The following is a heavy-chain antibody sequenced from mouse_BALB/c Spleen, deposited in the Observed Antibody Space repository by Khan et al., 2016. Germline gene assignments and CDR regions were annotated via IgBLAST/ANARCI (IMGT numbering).Heavy chain of an antibody. D-gene: IGHD2-14*01. V-gene: IGHV4-1*02. Sequence: EVKLLESGGGLVQPGGSLKLSCAASGFDFSRYWMSWVRQAPGKGLEWIGEINPDSNTINYTPSLKDKFIISRDNAKNTLYLQMSKVRSEDTACGYCARAGYDGYLVNWGQGTLVTVSA. CDR3: ARAGYDGYLVN. CDR2: INPDSNTI. CDR1: GFDFSRYW. J-gene: IGHJ3*01.